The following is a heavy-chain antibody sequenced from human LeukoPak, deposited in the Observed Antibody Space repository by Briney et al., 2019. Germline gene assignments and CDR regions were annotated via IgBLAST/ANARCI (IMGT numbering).Heavy chain of an antibody. CDR1: EFTNNSYD. Sequence: RRSCPASEFTNNSYDMHHHHHPPSKSLQPPAVISYDGTNKYYADSVKGRFTISRDNSKNTLYLQMHSLRAEDTAVYYCARDRRVPAAMAYYYYGMDVWGKGTTATVSS. CDR2: ISYDGTNK. D-gene: IGHD2-2*01. V-gene: IGHV3-30*04. CDR3: ARDRRVPAAMAYYYYGMDV. J-gene: IGHJ6*04.